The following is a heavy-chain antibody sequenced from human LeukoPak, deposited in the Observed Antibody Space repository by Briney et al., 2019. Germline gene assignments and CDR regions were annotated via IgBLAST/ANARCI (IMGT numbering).Heavy chain of an antibody. CDR1: GGSISSSTYY. CDR2: IYYSGST. D-gene: IGHD3-16*02. V-gene: IGHV4-39*07. Sequence: PSETLSLTCTVSGGSISSSTYYWGWIRQPPGKGLEWIGSIYYSGSTYYNPSLKSRVTISVDKSKNQFSLKLSSVTAADTAVYCCASSYAYDYVWGSYRYTAYYYMDVWGKGTTVTVSS. CDR3: ASSYAYDYVWGSYRYTAYYYMDV. J-gene: IGHJ6*03.